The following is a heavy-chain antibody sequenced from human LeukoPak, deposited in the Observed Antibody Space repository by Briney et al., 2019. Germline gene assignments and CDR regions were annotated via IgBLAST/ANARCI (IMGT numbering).Heavy chain of an antibody. V-gene: IGHV1-18*04. CDR2: ISAYNGDT. CDR1: GYTFTSYG. J-gene: IGHJ4*02. Sequence: VASVKVSCKASGYTFTSYGISWVRQAPGQGLEWMGWISAYNGDTNYAQKLQGRVTMTTDTSTSTAYMELRSLRSDDTAVYHCARGRVAVAGTWFDYWGQGTLVTVSS. D-gene: IGHD6-19*01. CDR3: ARGRVAVAGTWFDY.